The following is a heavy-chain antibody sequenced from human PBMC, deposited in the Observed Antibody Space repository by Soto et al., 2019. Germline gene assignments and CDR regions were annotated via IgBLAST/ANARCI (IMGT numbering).Heavy chain of an antibody. D-gene: IGHD2-15*01. CDR2: IIPIFGTA. CDR3: ARLGYCSGGSCYPPD. J-gene: IGHJ4*02. Sequence: QVQLVQSGAEVKKPGSSVKVSCKASGGTFSSYAISWVRQAPGQGLEWMGGIIPIFGTANYAQKFQGRVTITADEFTSTAYIELSSLRSEDTAVYYCARLGYCSGGSCYPPDWGQGTLVTVSS. CDR1: GGTFSSYA. V-gene: IGHV1-69*01.